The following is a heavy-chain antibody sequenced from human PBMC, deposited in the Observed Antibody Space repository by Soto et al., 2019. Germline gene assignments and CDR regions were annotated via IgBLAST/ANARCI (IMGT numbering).Heavy chain of an antibody. D-gene: IGHD2-15*01. V-gene: IGHV4-34*01. CDR3: ARTRSVVAATPIGIDY. J-gene: IGHJ4*02. Sequence: SETLSLTCAVYGGSFSGYYWSWIRQPPGKGLEWIGEINHSGSTNYNPSLKSRVTISVDTSKNQFSLKLSSVTAADTAVYYCARTRSVVAATPIGIDYWGQGTLVTVSS. CDR1: GGSFSGYY. CDR2: INHSGST.